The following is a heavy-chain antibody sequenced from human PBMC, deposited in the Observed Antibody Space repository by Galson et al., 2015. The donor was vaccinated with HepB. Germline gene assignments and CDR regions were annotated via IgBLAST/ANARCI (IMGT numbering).Heavy chain of an antibody. Sequence: SLRLSCAASGFTFSSYAMHWVRQAPGKGLEWVAVISYDGSNKYYADSVKGRFTISRDNSKNTLYLQMNSLRAEDTAVYYCARSLSYYDFWSGYSLSYEDYWGQGTLVTVSS. D-gene: IGHD3-3*01. CDR2: ISYDGSNK. CDR3: ARSLSYYDFWSGYSLSYEDY. CDR1: GFTFSSYA. J-gene: IGHJ4*02. V-gene: IGHV3-30-3*01.